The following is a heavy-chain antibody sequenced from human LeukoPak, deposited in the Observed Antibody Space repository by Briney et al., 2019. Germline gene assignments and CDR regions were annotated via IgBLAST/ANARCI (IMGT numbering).Heavy chain of an antibody. CDR1: GYSFTSYW. V-gene: IGHV5-51*01. D-gene: IGHD6-19*01. Sequence: PGESLKISCKGSGYSFTSYWIGWVSQMPGKGLEWMGIIYPGDSDTRYSPSFQGQVTISADKSISTAYPQWSSLKASDTAMYYCARHISWQWLSNHDAFDIWGQGTMVTVSS. J-gene: IGHJ3*02. CDR3: ARHISWQWLSNHDAFDI. CDR2: IYPGDSDT.